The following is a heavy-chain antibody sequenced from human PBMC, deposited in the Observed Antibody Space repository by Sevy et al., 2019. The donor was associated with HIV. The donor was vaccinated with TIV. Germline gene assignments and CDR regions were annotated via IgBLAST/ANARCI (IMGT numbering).Heavy chain of an antibody. Sequence: ASVKVSCKASGYTFTSYGISWVRQAPGQGLEWMGWISTYNTVRNSAQKFHDRVTMTIDTSTSTAYMELRGLRSDDTAGYYCARSTQVAGRSNWFDPWGQGTLVTVSS. CDR1: GYTFTSYG. CDR2: ISTYNTVR. J-gene: IGHJ5*02. CDR3: ARSTQVAGRSNWFDP. D-gene: IGHD6-19*01. V-gene: IGHV1-18*01.